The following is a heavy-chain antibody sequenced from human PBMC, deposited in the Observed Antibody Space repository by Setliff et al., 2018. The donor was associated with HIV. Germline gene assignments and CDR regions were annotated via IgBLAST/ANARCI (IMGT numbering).Heavy chain of an antibody. V-gene: IGHV4-59*01. CDR1: GASISSGT. CDR2: IHHSSIT. CDR3: ARRGDFFYYAMDV. Sequence: LSLTCNVSGASISSGTWSWVRQPPGKGLQWIGFIHHSSITNYNPSLSSRVTISLDTSKNQFSLKLNSVTAADTAVYYCARRGDFFYYAMDVWGQGTTVTVSS. J-gene: IGHJ6*02.